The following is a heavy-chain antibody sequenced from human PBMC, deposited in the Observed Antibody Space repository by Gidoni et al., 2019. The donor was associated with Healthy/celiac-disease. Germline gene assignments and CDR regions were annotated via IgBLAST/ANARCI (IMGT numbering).Heavy chain of an antibody. CDR2: T. Sequence: TYYNPSLKSRVTISVDTSKNQFSLKLSSVTAADTAVYYCAREEGWVYWYFDLWGRGTLVTVSS. J-gene: IGHJ2*01. V-gene: IGHV4-39*07. D-gene: IGHD6-19*01. CDR3: AREEGWVYWYFDL.